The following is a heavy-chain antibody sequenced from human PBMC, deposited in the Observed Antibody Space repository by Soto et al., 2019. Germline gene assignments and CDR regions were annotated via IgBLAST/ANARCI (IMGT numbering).Heavy chain of an antibody. Sequence: EVQLLESGGGLVQPGGSLRLSCAASGFTFSSYAISCVRQAPGKGLEWVSAISGSGGSTYYADSVKGRFTISRDNSKNTLYLQMNSLRAEDTAVYYCAADTIFGVVTDAFDIWGQGTMVTVSS. D-gene: IGHD3-3*01. CDR3: AADTIFGVVTDAFDI. V-gene: IGHV3-23*01. J-gene: IGHJ3*02. CDR1: GFTFSSYA. CDR2: ISGSGGST.